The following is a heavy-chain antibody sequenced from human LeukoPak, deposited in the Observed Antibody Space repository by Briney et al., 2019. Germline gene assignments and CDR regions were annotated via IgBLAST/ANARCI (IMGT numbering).Heavy chain of an antibody. D-gene: IGHD3-3*01. CDR1: GGSVSSGSYY. CDR2: IYYSGST. Sequence: PSETLSLTCTVSGGSVSSGSYYWSWIRQPPGKGLEWIGYIYYSGSTNYNPSLKSRVTISVDTSKNQFSLKLSSVTAADTAVYYCAREEDFWSGYFDYWGQGTLVTVSS. CDR3: AREEDFWSGYFDY. J-gene: IGHJ4*02. V-gene: IGHV4-61*01.